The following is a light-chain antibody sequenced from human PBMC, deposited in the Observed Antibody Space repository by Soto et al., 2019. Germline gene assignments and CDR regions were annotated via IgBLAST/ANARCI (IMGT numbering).Light chain of an antibody. V-gene: IGKV3-20*01. CDR3: QQYGSSPIT. J-gene: IGKJ5*01. CDR2: GAS. CDR1: QSLGSTY. Sequence: EIVLTQSPGTLSLSPGEGATLSCRASQSLGSTYLAWYQQKPGQAPRLLIYGASNRATGIPDRFSGSGSGTDFTSTISTLEPEYFAVYYCQQYGSSPITFGQGTRLEIK.